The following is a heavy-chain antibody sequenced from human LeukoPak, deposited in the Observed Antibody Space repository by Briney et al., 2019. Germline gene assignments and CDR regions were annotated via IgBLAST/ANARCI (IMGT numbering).Heavy chain of an antibody. D-gene: IGHD3-22*01. CDR3: ARGRSDYYDSSGYSSPMYYFDY. CDR2: VYDTGDT. CDR1: GTSITRTY. Sequence: SETLSLTCTVSGTSITRTYWSWIRQPPGRGLESVGYVYDTGDTNYNPSLKSRVTMSLDTSKNQFSLTLSSVTAADTAVYYCARGRSDYYDSSGYSSPMYYFDYWGQGTLVTVSS. J-gene: IGHJ4*02. V-gene: IGHV4-59*12.